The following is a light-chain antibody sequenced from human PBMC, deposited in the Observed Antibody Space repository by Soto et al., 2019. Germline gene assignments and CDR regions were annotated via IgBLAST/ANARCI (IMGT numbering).Light chain of an antibody. V-gene: IGLV2-14*01. CDR2: DVN. CDR3: SSYTGSSTLAV. Sequence: QSALTQPASVSGSPGQSITISCTGTSSDVGGYNYVSWYQQDPGKAPKLMIYDVNNRPSGVSNRFSGSKSGNTASLTISGLQEEDEAYYYCSSYTGSSTLAVFGGGTQLTVL. J-gene: IGLJ2*01. CDR1: SSDVGGYNY.